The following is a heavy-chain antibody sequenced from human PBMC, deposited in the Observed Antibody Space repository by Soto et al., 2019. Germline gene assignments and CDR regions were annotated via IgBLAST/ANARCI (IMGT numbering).Heavy chain of an antibody. CDR2: IYTSGST. D-gene: IGHD6-6*01. J-gene: IGHJ6*02. V-gene: IGHV4-4*07. CDR3: ARDHRYSSSDYYYGMDV. Sequence: SETLSLTCTVSGGSISSYYWSWIRQPAGKGLEWIGRIYTSGSTNYNPSLKSRVTMSVDTSKNQFSLKLSSVTAADTAVYYCARDHRYSSSDYYYGMDVWGQGTTVTVSS. CDR1: GGSISSYY.